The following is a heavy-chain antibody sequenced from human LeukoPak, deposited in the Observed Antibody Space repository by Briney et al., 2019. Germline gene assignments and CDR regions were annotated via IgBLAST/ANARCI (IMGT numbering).Heavy chain of an antibody. D-gene: IGHD6-13*01. J-gene: IGHJ3*02. CDR1: GYSFTSYW. V-gene: IGHV5-10-1*01. CDR3: ARHPKSGYSTTWYDGAFDI. Sequence: AGESLRISCKGSGYSFTSYWISWVRQMPGKGLEWMGRIDPSDSYTNYSPSFQGHVTISADRSISTAYLQWSTLKASDTAMYYCARHPKSGYSTTWYDGAFDIWGQGTMVTVSS. CDR2: IDPSDSYT.